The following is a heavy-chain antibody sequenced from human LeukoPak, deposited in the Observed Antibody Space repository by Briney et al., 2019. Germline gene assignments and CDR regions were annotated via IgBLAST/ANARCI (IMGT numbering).Heavy chain of an antibody. D-gene: IGHD3-22*01. J-gene: IGHJ5*02. CDR2: IKQDGSEK. V-gene: IGHV3-7*01. CDR1: GFTFSSYW. CDR3: ARDSKYYYDSSGYYL. Sequence: GGSLRLSCAASGFTFSSYWMSWVRQAPGKGLEWVANIKQDGSEKYYVDSVKGRFTISRDNAKNSLYLQMNSLRAEGTAVYYCARDSKYYYDSSGYYLWGQGTLVTVSS.